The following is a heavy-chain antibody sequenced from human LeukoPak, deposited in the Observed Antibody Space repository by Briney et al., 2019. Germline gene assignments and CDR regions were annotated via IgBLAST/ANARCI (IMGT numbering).Heavy chain of an antibody. CDR2: ISSSSSYI. CDR3: AKDSSGSYSHFDY. CDR1: GFTFSRFS. V-gene: IGHV3-21*01. D-gene: IGHD3-22*01. Sequence: GGSLRLSCAASGFTFSRFSMNWVRQAPGKGLEWVSSISSSSSYIYYADSVKGRFTISRDNAKNSLYLQMNSLRAEDTAVYYCAKDSSGSYSHFDYWGQGTLVTVSS. J-gene: IGHJ4*02.